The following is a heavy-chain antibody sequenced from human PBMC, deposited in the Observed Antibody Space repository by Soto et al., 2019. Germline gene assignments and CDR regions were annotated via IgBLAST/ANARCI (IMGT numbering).Heavy chain of an antibody. Sequence: EVQLVESGGGLVQPAGSLRLSCAASGFTFSSYAMRWVRQAPGKGLEYVSGIRDNGGSIYYANSVKGRFTISRDNSKNTLYLQMGSLRAEDMAVYYCARDLRPTIFGVVTDGYYFDYWGQGTLVTVSS. D-gene: IGHD3-3*01. V-gene: IGHV3-64*01. CDR1: GFTFSSYA. J-gene: IGHJ4*02. CDR3: ARDLRPTIFGVVTDGYYFDY. CDR2: IRDNGGSI.